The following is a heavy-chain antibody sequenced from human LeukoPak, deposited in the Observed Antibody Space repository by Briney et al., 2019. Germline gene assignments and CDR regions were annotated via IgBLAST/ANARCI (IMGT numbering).Heavy chain of an antibody. CDR3: ARRGGRYFDWLSKYYFDY. CDR1: GGSFSGYY. CDR2: INHSGST. V-gene: IGHV4-34*01. J-gene: IGHJ4*02. Sequence: SETLSLTCAVYGGSFSGYYWSWIRQPPGKGLEWIGEINHSGSTNYKPSLKSRVTISVDTSKNQFSLKLSSVTAADTAVYYCARRGGRYFDWLSKYYFDYWGQGTLVTVSS. D-gene: IGHD3-9*01.